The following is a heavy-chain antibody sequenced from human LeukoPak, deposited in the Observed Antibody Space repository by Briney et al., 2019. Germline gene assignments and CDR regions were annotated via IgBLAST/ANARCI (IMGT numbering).Heavy chain of an antibody. V-gene: IGHV3-30*03. CDR2: ISYDEANI. Sequence: PGGSLRLSCAASGFTFGDYGMHWVRQAPGKGLEWLAVISYDEANIYYADSVKGRLTISRDNSKNTLYLQMNSLRAEDTAVYYCARETVTTSYYFDYWGQGTLVTVSS. CDR3: ARETVTTSYYFDY. CDR1: GFTFGDYG. J-gene: IGHJ4*02. D-gene: IGHD4-11*01.